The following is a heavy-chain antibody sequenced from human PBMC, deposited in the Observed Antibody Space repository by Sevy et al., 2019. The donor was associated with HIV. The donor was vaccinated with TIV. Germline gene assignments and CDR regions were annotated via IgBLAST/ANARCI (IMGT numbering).Heavy chain of an antibody. CDR1: GGSITSLY. Sequence: QSQTLSLTCTVSGGSITSLYWNWIRQPPGKGLEWIANIYYNGHINYNPSLKSRVTLSLETSKNQLSLRLSTVTAADTAMYYCAGENAWGRGYSWGQGTLVTVSS. V-gene: IGHV4-59*08. J-gene: IGHJ4*02. CDR3: AGENAWGRGYS. CDR2: IYYNGHI. D-gene: IGHD1-26*01.